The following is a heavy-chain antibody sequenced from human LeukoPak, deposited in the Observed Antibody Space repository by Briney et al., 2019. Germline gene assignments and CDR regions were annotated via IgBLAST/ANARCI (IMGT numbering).Heavy chain of an antibody. D-gene: IGHD2-2*02. J-gene: IGHJ6*03. CDR3: ARGLVYRTLWHYYYMDV. V-gene: IGHV4-59*01. CDR1: GGSISSYY. Sequence: SETLSLTCTVSGGSISSYYWSWIRQPPGKGLEWIGYIYYSGSTNYNPSLKSRVTISVDTSKNQFSLKLSSVTAADTAVYYCARGLVYRTLWHYYYMDVWGKGTTVTISS. CDR2: IYYSGST.